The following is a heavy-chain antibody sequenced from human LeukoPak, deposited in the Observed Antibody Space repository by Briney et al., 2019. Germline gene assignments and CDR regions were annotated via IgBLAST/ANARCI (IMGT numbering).Heavy chain of an antibody. Sequence: ASVKVSCKASGYTFTSYGISWVRQAPGQGLEWMGWINPNSGGTNYAQKFQGWVTMTRDTSISTAYMELSRLRSDDTAVYYCARTPIWGIAVAAGGLYYYYGMDVWGQGTTVTVSS. D-gene: IGHD6-19*01. V-gene: IGHV1-2*04. CDR1: GYTFTSYG. CDR3: ARTPIWGIAVAAGGLYYYYGMDV. CDR2: INPNSGGT. J-gene: IGHJ6*02.